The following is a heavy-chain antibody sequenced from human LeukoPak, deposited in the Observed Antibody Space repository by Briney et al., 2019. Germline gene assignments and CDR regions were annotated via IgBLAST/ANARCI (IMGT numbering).Heavy chain of an antibody. J-gene: IGHJ4*02. Sequence: SQTLSLTCASARDSVSIDGAAWNWIRQSPSRGLEWLGRTYYRSKWSTDYAVFVKSRITINPDTSKNQFSLHLKSVTPEDTAVYYCARMYGYSPVYWGRGTLVTVSS. CDR2: TYYRSKWST. CDR3: ARMYGYSPVY. D-gene: IGHD5-18*01. V-gene: IGHV6-1*01. CDR1: RDSVSIDGAA.